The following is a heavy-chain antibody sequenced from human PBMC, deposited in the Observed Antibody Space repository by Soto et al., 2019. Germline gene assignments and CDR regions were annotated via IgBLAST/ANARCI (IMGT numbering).Heavy chain of an antibody. CDR1: SGSLISSNYY. V-gene: IGHV4-39*01. CDR2: IYYSGST. Sequence: SETLSLTCPVSSGSLISSNYYLAWIRQPPEKGLEWIATIYYSGSTYYSPSLKSRVTISVDTSKNQFSLRLASVTAADTAVYYCARLNKPGWFDPWGQGTLVTVSS. CDR3: ARLNKPGWFDP. J-gene: IGHJ5*02.